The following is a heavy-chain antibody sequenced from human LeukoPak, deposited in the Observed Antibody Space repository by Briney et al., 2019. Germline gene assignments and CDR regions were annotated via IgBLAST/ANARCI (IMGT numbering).Heavy chain of an antibody. D-gene: IGHD3-16*01. V-gene: IGHV5-51*01. Sequence: GESLKISCKGSGYSFTNYWIGWVRQMPGKGLEWMGIIYPGDSDTRYSPSFQGQVTMSADKSINTAYLQRSSLKASDTAMYYCARGQGVNYFDYWGQGTLVTVSS. CDR2: IYPGDSDT. CDR3: ARGQGVNYFDY. CDR1: GYSFTNYW. J-gene: IGHJ4*02.